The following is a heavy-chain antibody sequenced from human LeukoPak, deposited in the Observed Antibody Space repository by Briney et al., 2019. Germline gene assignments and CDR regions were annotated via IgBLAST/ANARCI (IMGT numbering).Heavy chain of an antibody. Sequence: GGSLRLSCAASGFTFSSYSMNWVRQAPGKGLEWVSSISSSSSYIYYADSVKGRFTISRDNAKNSLYLQMNSLRAEDTAVYYCARDPEYYYDSSGNFDYWGQGTLVTVSS. CDR3: ARDPEYYYDSSGNFDY. D-gene: IGHD3-22*01. CDR1: GFTFSSYS. V-gene: IGHV3-21*01. CDR2: ISSSSSYI. J-gene: IGHJ4*02.